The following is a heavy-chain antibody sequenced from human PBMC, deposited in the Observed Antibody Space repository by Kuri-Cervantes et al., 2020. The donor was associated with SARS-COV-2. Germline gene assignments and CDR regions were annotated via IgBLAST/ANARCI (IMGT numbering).Heavy chain of an antibody. D-gene: IGHD3-3*01. CDR2: IKQDGSEK. V-gene: IGHV3-7*01. CDR1: GFTFSSYW. J-gene: IGHJ5*02. CDR3: ASLSNLEWLPP. Sequence: GESLKISCAASGFTFSSYWMSWVRQAPGKGLEWVANIKQDGSEKYYVDSVKGRFTISRDNAKNSLYLQMNSLRAEDTAVYYCASLSNLEWLPPWGQGTLVTVSS.